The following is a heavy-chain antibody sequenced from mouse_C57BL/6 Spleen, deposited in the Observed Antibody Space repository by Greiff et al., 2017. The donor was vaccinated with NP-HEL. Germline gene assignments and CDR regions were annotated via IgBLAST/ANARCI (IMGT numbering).Heavy chain of an antibody. CDR3: ARQNWEHYFDY. J-gene: IGHJ2*01. D-gene: IGHD4-1*01. CDR2: ISSGSSTI. CDR1: GFTFSDYG. V-gene: IGHV5-17*01. Sequence: DVMLVESGGGLVKPGGSLKLSCAASGFTFSDYGMHWVRQAPEKGLEWVAYISSGSSTIYYADPVKGRFTISRDNAKNTLFLQMTSRRSEDTAMYYGARQNWEHYFDYWGQGTTLTVSS.